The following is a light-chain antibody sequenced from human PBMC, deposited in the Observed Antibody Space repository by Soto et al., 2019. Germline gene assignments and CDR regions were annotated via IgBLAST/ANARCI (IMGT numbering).Light chain of an antibody. CDR2: LGS. CDR3: MQALQTPLYT. J-gene: IGKJ2*01. Sequence: DIVMTQSPLSLPVTPGEPASISCRSSQSLLHSNGYTYWDWYLQKPGQSPQLLIYLGSNRASGVPDRFSGSGSGTDFTLKISRVEAEDVGVYYCMQALQTPLYTFGQGTKLEIK. V-gene: IGKV2-28*01. CDR1: QSLLHSNGYTY.